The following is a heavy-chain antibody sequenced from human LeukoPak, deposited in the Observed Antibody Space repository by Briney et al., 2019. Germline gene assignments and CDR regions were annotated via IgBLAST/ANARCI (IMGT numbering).Heavy chain of an antibody. CDR1: GYTFTGYY. J-gene: IGHJ4*02. Sequence: ASVKVSCKASGYTFTGYYMHWVRQAPGQGLEWMGWINPNSGGTNYAQKFQGRVTMTRDTSISTAYMELSRLRSDDTAVYYCAGSHYDILTGYYTLKNWGQGTLVTVSS. CDR3: AGSHYDILTGYYTLKN. CDR2: INPNSGGT. V-gene: IGHV1-2*02. D-gene: IGHD3-9*01.